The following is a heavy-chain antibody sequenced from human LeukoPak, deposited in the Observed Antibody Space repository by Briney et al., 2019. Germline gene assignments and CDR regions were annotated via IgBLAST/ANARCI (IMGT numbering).Heavy chain of an antibody. CDR1: GGSISSYY. D-gene: IGHD6-19*01. CDR3: ARHMQWLAYFDY. CDR2: IYYSGST. V-gene: IGHV4-59*08. Sequence: KASETLSLTCPVSGGSISSYYWSWIRQPPGKGLEWIGYIYYSGSTNYNPSLKSRVTISVDTSKNQFSLKLSSVTAADTAVYYCARHMQWLAYFDYWGQGTLVTVSS. J-gene: IGHJ4*02.